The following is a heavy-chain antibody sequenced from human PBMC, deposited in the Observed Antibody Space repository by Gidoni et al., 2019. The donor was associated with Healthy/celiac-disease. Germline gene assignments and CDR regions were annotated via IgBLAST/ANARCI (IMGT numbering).Heavy chain of an antibody. CDR2: ISYDGSNK. V-gene: IGHV3-30-3*01. J-gene: IGHJ6*02. CDR1: GFTFSSYA. D-gene: IGHD5-18*01. Sequence: VQLVESGGGVVQPGRSLRLSCAASGFTFSSYALPWVRQAPGKGLVWVAFISYDGSNKYYADSVKGRFTISRDNSKNTLYLQMNSLRAEDTAVYYCARGLKDTAMANPNYYYYGMDVWGQGTTVTVSS. CDR3: ARGLKDTAMANPNYYYYGMDV.